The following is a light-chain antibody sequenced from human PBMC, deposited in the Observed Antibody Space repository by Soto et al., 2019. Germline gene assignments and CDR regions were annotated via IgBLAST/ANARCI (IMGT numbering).Light chain of an antibody. Sequence: DIVMTQTPLSLSVPPGQPASISGRSPQGLHSDGRTNWYCYLQKPGKPPKFLIVEVSNRFSGVPDRFSGSGSGTDFTLKISRVEAEDVGVYYCMQSLHFPLTFGGGTKVEIK. J-gene: IGKJ4*01. CDR3: MQSLHFPLT. V-gene: IGKV2D-29*01. CDR2: EVS. CDR1: QGLHSDGRTN.